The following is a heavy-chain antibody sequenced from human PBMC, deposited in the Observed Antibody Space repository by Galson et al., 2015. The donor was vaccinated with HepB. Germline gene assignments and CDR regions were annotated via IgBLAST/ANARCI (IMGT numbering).Heavy chain of an antibody. CDR2: IWYDGSNK. D-gene: IGHD2-15*01. V-gene: IGHV3-33*01. Sequence: SLRLSCAASGFTFSSYGMHWVRQAPGKGLEWVAVIWYDGSNKYYADSVKGRFTISRDNSKNTLYLQMNSLRAEDTAVYYCARALTGGNNWFDPWGQGTLVTVSS. J-gene: IGHJ5*02. CDR1: GFTFSSYG. CDR3: ARALTGGNNWFDP.